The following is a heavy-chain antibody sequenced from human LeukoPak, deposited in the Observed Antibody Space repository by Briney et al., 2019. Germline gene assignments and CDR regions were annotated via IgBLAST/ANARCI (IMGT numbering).Heavy chain of an antibody. J-gene: IGHJ6*03. CDR2: IRFDGSNK. V-gene: IGHV3-30*02. Sequence: GGSLRLSCPASGFTFSSYGMHWVRQAPGKGLEWVAFIRFDGSNKYYADSVKGRFTISRDNSKNTLYLQMNSLRAEDTAVYYCATRYCSSTSCLGVYYYYYYYMDVWGKGTTVTVSS. CDR3: ATRYCSSTSCLGVYYYYYYYMDV. D-gene: IGHD2-2*01. CDR1: GFTFSSYG.